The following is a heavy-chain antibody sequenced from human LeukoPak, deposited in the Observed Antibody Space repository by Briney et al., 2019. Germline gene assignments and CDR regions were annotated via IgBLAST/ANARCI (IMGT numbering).Heavy chain of an antibody. CDR1: GYTLTGYY. D-gene: IGHD4-23*01. CDR3: AREVVTPLAWFDY. J-gene: IGHJ4*02. Sequence: ASVSVSCKASGYTLTGYYIHWVRQAPGQGLEWMGWINPNSGGTDYAQKFQGRVTMTRDTSISTAYMELCRLRSDDTAVYYCAREVVTPLAWFDYWGQGTLVTVSS. V-gene: IGHV1-2*02. CDR2: INPNSGGT.